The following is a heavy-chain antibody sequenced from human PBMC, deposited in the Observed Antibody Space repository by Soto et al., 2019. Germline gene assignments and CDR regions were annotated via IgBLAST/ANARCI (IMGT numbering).Heavy chain of an antibody. Sequence: SQTLSLTCAISGASVSSKSAAWNWIRQYPSRGLEWLGRTYFRSKWYNDYAVSVKGRITINPDTSKNQFSLQLNSVTPEDTAVYYCGTFLSTTSPDVWGQGTTVTVSS. CDR3: GTFLSTTSPDV. CDR2: TYFRSKWYN. D-gene: IGHD2-2*01. J-gene: IGHJ6*02. CDR1: GASVSSKSAA. V-gene: IGHV6-1*01.